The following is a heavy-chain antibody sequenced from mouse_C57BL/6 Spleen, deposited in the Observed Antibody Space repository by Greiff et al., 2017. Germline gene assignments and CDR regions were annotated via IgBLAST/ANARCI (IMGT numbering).Heavy chain of an antibody. CDR2: IYPGDGDT. D-gene: IGHD1-1*01. V-gene: IGHV1-82*01. J-gene: IGHJ4*01. CDR3: ARFTTVVAMDY. Sequence: QVQLQQSGPELVKPGASVKISCKASGYAFSSSWMNWVKQRPGKGLEWIGRIYPGDGDTNYNGKFKGKATLTADKSSSTAYMQLSSLTSEDSAVYFCARFTTVVAMDYWGQGTSVTVSS. CDR1: GYAFSSSW.